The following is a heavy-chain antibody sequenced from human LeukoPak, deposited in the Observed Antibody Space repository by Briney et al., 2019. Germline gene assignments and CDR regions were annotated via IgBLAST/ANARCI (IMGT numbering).Heavy chain of an antibody. D-gene: IGHD6-6*01. CDR3: ARDNFGEIAARPYYFDY. CDR2: IKQDGSEK. Sequence: GGSLRLSCAASGFTFSSYAMHWVRQAPGKGLEWVANIKQDGSEKYYVDSVKGRFTISRDNAKNSLYLQMNSLRSEDTAVYYCARDNFGEIAARPYYFDYWGQGTLVTVSS. V-gene: IGHV3-7*01. J-gene: IGHJ4*02. CDR1: GFTFSSYA.